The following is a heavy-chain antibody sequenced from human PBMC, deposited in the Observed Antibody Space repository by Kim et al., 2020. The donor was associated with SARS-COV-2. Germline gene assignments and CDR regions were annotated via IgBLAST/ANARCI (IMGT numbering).Heavy chain of an antibody. Sequence: GGSLRLSCAASGFTFDDYGMSWVRQAPGKGLEWVSGINRNGGSTGYADSVKGRLTISRDNAKNSLYLQMNSLRAEDTALYYCARHPYISSSHAFDIWGQGTMVTVSS. CDR2: INRNGGST. D-gene: IGHD6-6*01. CDR1: GFTFDDYG. CDR3: ARHPYISSSHAFDI. V-gene: IGHV3-20*04. J-gene: IGHJ3*02.